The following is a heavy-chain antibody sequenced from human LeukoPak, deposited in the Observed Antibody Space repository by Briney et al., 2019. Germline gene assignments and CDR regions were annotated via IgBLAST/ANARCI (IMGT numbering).Heavy chain of an antibody. CDR1: GGSISSSSYY. V-gene: IGHV4-39*01. D-gene: IGHD6-6*01. Sequence: SETLSLTCTVSGGSISSSSYYWGWIRQPPGKGLEWIGSIYYSGSTYYNPSLKSRVTISVDTSKNQFPLKLSSVTAADTAVYYCARLCIEYSSSPSYYYYGMDVWGQGTTVTVSS. J-gene: IGHJ6*02. CDR2: IYYSGST. CDR3: ARLCIEYSSSPSYYYYGMDV.